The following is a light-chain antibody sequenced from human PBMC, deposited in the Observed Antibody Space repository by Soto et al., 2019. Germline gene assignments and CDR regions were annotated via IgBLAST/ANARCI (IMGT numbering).Light chain of an antibody. Sequence: EIVLTQSPGTLSLSPGERATLSCRASQSVSNNYLAWYQQKPGPAPRLLIYGASSRATGIPDRFTGSGSGTDFTLTIARLEPADYAVYYCQQYGSSPPITFGQGTRLDIK. CDR2: GAS. CDR3: QQYGSSPPIT. CDR1: QSVSNNY. J-gene: IGKJ5*01. V-gene: IGKV3-20*01.